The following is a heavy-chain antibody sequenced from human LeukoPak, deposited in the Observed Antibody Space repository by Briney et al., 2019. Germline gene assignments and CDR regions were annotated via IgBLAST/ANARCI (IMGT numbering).Heavy chain of an antibody. D-gene: IGHD6-6*01. CDR1: GFTFSNAW. CDR3: TTDSYSSSSCFDY. CDR2: IKSKTDGGTT. V-gene: IGHV3-15*01. Sequence: GGSLRLSCAASGFTFSNAWMSWVRQAPGKGLAWVGRIKSKTDGGTTDYAAPVKGRFTISRDDSKNTLYLQMNSLKTEDTAVYYCTTDSYSSSSCFDYWGQGTLVTVSS. J-gene: IGHJ4*02.